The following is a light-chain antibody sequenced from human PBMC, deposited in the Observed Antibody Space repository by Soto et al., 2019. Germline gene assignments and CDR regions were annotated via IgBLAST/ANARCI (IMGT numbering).Light chain of an antibody. CDR2: DDN. Sequence: QSVLTQPPSVSAAPGQKVTISCSGSSSNIGGNSVSWYQQLPGTAPKLLIYDDNKRPSGIPDRFSGSKSGTSATLGITGFQTGDESDYYCGSRDSSPSASLFGTGINVAVL. V-gene: IGLV1-51*01. CDR3: GSRDSSPSASL. CDR1: SSNIGGNS. J-gene: IGLJ1*01.